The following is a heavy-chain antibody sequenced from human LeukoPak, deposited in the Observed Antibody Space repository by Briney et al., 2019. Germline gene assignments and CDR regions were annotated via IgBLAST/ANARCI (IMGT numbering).Heavy chain of an antibody. CDR2: ISGNGGTT. V-gene: IGHV3-23*01. D-gene: IGHD6-13*01. J-gene: IGHJ4*02. Sequence: PGGSLRLSCAASGFTFSTHAMSWVRQAPGKGLEWVSTISGNGGTTYYADSVKGRFTISRDNSKNTLYLQMSSLRVEDTAVYYCAKPPPDSSSWLFDYWGQGTLVTVSS. CDR1: GFTFSTHA. CDR3: AKPPPDSSSWLFDY.